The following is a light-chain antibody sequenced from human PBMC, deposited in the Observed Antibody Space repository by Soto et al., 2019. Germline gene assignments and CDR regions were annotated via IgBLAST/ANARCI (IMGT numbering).Light chain of an antibody. V-gene: IGKV3-20*01. CDR1: QSIRSKR. CDR3: QEYDSAPIT. CDR2: DAS. J-gene: IGKJ5*01. Sequence: EIVLTQSPDTLSLSPGERATLSCRVSQSIRSKRLAWYQQKPGQAHRLGILDASRRVSGMPERFSGTGSGTDFTLTIARLEPEDSAVYSCQEYDSAPITFGLGTRLEIK.